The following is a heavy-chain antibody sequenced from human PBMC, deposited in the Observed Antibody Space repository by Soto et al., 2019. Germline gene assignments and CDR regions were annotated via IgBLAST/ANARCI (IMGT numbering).Heavy chain of an antibody. V-gene: IGHV1-46*01. J-gene: IGHJ4*02. CDR3: ARDLWDSRLFGEDYCGRSVSPDN. CDR1: GYTFSSYD. Sequence: GASVKVSCKASGYTFSSYDMHWVRQAPGQGLEWMGRINPIGGRASYAQKFQGRVTITTDTSTSTAYMELSSLRSEATAVYYCARDLWDSRLFGEDYCGRSVSPDNWGQGTLVTVSS. D-gene: IGHD3-22*01. CDR2: INPIGGRA.